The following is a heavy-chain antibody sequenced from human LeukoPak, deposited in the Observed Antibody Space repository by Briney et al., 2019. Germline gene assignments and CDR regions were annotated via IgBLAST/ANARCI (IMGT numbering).Heavy chain of an antibody. D-gene: IGHD3-22*01. Sequence: PSETLSLTCTVSGGSISSYYWSWIRQPPGKGLEWVSSISSSSRYIYYSDSLKGRFTISRDNAKNSVYLQMSSLRAEDTAVYYCARAYYDSSGFRHFDYWGQGTLVTVSS. CDR3: ARAYYDSSGFRHFDY. CDR1: GGSISSYY. V-gene: IGHV3-21*01. CDR2: ISSSSRYI. J-gene: IGHJ4*02.